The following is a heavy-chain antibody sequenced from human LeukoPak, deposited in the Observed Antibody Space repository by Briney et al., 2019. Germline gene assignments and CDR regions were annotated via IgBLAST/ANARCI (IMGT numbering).Heavy chain of an antibody. Sequence: PGGSLRLSCAASGFTFSSYAMSWVRQAPGKGLEWVSAISGSGGSTYYADSVKGRFTISRDNSKNTLYLQMNSLRAEDTAVYYCAKDRVDLDHFGDYFDYWGQGTLVTVSS. V-gene: IGHV3-23*01. CDR2: ISGSGGST. CDR1: GFTFSSYA. CDR3: AKDRVDLDHFGDYFDY. D-gene: IGHD3-3*01. J-gene: IGHJ4*02.